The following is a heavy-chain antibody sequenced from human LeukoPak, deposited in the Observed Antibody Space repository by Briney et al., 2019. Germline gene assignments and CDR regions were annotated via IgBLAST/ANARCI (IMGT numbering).Heavy chain of an antibody. CDR3: ARHLTFFDY. Sequence: GGSLRLSCVVSGLTFSDYWMSWVRQAPGKGLEWVGNIKQDGSETYYGDSVKGRFTISRDNAKKSLYLQMNNLRAEDTAVYYCARHLTFFDYWDQGALVSVSS. D-gene: IGHD4/OR15-4a*01. CDR1: GLTFSDYW. V-gene: IGHV3-7*01. CDR2: IKQDGSET. J-gene: IGHJ4*02.